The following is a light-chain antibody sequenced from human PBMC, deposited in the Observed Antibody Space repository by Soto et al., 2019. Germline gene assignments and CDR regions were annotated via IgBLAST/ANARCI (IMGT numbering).Light chain of an antibody. J-gene: IGLJ1*01. CDR2: GND. Sequence: QSALTQPPSVSGAPGQRVTISCTGSSSNIGARYDVHWYQQLPGTAPKLVIFGNDNRPSGVPDRFSGSKSGTSASLAISGLQAEDEADFYCQSYDSSLSAYVFGTGTKLTVL. CDR3: QSYDSSLSAYV. V-gene: IGLV1-40*01. CDR1: SSNIGARYD.